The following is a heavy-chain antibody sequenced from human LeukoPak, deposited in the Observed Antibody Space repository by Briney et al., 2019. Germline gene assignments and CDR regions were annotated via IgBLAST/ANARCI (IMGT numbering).Heavy chain of an antibody. CDR2: INSDGSST. CDR1: GFTFSSYW. V-gene: IGHV3-74*01. CDR3: AGDPPRRYDL. Sequence: GGSLRLSCAASGFTFSSYWMHWVRQAPGKGLVWVSRINSDGSSTSYADSVKGRFTISRDNPKNSLYLQMNSLRPEDTAVYYCAGDPPRRYDLWGQGTLVTVSS. J-gene: IGHJ5*02.